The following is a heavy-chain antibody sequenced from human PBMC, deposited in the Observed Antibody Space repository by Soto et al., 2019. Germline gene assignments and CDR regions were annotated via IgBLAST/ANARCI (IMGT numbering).Heavy chain of an antibody. CDR2: IFYSGST. J-gene: IGHJ4*02. CDR1: GGSISSYH. Sequence: PSETLSLTCTVSGGSISSYHWSWIRQPPGKGLEWIGYIFYSGSTNYNPSLKSRVTISVDTSKNQFSLKLNSVTAADTAVYYCARHAIGTFDDWGQGTLVTVAS. CDR3: ARHAIGTFDD. D-gene: IGHD3-10*01. V-gene: IGHV4-59*08.